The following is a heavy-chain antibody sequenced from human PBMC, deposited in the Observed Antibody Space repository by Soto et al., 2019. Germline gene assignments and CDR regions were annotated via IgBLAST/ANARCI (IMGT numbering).Heavy chain of an antibody. Sequence: EVQLVQSGGGLVQPGGSLRLSCAASGFTFSTSWMTWVRQAPGKGLEWVANIKQAGSETYYLDSVKGRFTVSKDNAKNSLYLQMNSLRAEDTAVYYCARDRGPNTFDYWGQGTLVTVSS. CDR1: GFTFSTSW. J-gene: IGHJ4*02. CDR2: IKQAGSET. CDR3: ARDRGPNTFDY. V-gene: IGHV3-7*01.